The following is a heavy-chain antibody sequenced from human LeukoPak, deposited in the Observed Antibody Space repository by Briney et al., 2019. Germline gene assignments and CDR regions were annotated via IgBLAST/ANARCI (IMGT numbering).Heavy chain of an antibody. Sequence: GRSLRLSCAASGFTFSAYGMHWVRQAPGKGLEWVAVIWYDGNNKYYADSVKGRFTISRDNSKNTLYLQMNSLRAEDTAVYYCARGDQTGYYGMDVWGQGTTVTVSS. CDR1: GFTFSAYG. V-gene: IGHV3-33*01. J-gene: IGHJ6*02. CDR2: IWYDGNNK. CDR3: ARGDQTGYYGMDV.